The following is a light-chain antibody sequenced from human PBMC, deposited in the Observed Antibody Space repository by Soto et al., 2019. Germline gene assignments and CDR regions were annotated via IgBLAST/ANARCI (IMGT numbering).Light chain of an antibody. J-gene: IGLJ2*01. CDR2: EVS. V-gene: IGLV2-14*01. CDR1: SSDVGGYNY. Sequence: QSALTQPASVSGSPGQSITISCTGTSSDVGGYNYVSWYQHHPAKAPKLMIFEVSNRPSGVSNRFSGSKSGNTASLTISGLQPEDEADYYCSSYTCSSSVVFGGGTKLTVL. CDR3: SSYTCSSSVV.